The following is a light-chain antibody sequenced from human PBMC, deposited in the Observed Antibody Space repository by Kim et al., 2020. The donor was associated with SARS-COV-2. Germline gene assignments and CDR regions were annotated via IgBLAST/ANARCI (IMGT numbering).Light chain of an antibody. CDR3: QSYDSDNNGV. CDR2: ENK. V-gene: IGLV6-57*03. Sequence: KTVTIPCTRSRGSIATKYVQWYPQRPGNAPSTLIYENKERPSGVPDRFSGSIDSSSESASLTISALKIEDGADYYCQSYDSDNNGVFGGGTQLTVL. J-gene: IGLJ2*01. CDR1: RGSIATKY.